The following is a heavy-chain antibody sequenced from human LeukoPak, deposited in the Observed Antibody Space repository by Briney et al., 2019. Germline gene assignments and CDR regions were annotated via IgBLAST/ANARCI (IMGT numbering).Heavy chain of an antibody. CDR3: AREGELNGSGPFDY. D-gene: IGHD3-10*01. CDR2: IYYSGST. V-gene: IGHV4-61*08. Sequence: SETLSLTCTVSGGSISSGGYYWSWIRQHPGKGLEWIGYIYYSGSTNYNPSLKSRVTISVDTSKNQFSLKLSSVTAADTAVYYCAREGELNGSGPFDYWGQGTLVTVSS. CDR1: GGSISSGGYY. J-gene: IGHJ4*02.